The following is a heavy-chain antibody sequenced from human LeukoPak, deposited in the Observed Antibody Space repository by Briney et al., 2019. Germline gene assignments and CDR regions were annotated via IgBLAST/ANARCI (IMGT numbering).Heavy chain of an antibody. CDR1: GGSFSGYY. CDR2: INHSGST. V-gene: IGHV4-34*01. J-gene: IGHJ4*02. Sequence: PSETLSLTCAVYGGSFSGYYWSWIRQPPGKGLEWIGEINHSGSTNYNPSLKSRVTISVDTSKNQFSLKLSSVTAADTAVYYCARGGLDYYGSGRTSNPYYFDYWGQGTLVTVSS. CDR3: ARGGLDYYGSGRTSNPYYFDY. D-gene: IGHD3-10*01.